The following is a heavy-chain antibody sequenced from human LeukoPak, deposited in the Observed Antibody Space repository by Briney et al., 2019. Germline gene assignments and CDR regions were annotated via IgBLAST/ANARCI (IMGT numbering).Heavy chain of an antibody. CDR3: ARGDTIFSNWFDP. CDR2: IIPILGIA. Sequence: SVKVSCKASGYTFTSYGISWVRQAPGQGLEWMGRIIPILGIANYAQKFQDRVTITADKSTSTAYMELSSLRSEDTAVYYCARGDTIFSNWFDPWGQGTLVTVSS. J-gene: IGHJ5*02. CDR1: GYTFTSYG. D-gene: IGHD3-9*01. V-gene: IGHV1-69*04.